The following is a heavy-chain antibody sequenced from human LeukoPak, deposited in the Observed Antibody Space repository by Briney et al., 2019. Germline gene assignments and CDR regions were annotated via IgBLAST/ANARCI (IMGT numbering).Heavy chain of an antibody. D-gene: IGHD4-23*01. V-gene: IGHV4-59*11. CDR1: GGSISSHY. CDR3: ARDRTPTQIYGGNAGVENDAFDI. J-gene: IGHJ3*02. Sequence: SETLSLTCTVSGGSISSHYWSWIRQPPGKGLEWIGYIYYSGSTNYNPSLRSRVTISVDTSKNQFSLKLSSVTAADTAVYYCARDRTPTQIYGGNAGVENDAFDIWGQGTMVTVSS. CDR2: IYYSGST.